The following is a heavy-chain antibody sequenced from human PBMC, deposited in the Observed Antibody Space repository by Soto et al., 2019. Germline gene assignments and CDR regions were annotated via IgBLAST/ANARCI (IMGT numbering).Heavy chain of an antibody. CDR1: GGSISTNNYY. CDR3: AGHVEPWGS. D-gene: IGHD1-1*01. Sequence: SETLSLTCTVSGGSISTNNYYWGWIRQPPGKGLEWIGSIYYSGSTYYSPALNSRVTISVDTSKNQFSLRPSSVTAADTAVYYCAGHVEPWGSWGQGSLVTVSS. CDR2: IYYSGST. J-gene: IGHJ5*02. V-gene: IGHV4-39*01.